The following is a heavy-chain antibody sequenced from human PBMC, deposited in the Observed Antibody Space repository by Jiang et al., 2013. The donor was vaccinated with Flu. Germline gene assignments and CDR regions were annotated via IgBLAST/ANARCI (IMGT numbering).Heavy chain of an antibody. D-gene: IGHD6-13*01. J-gene: IGHJ5*02. Sequence: QLLESGGGVVQPGMSLRLSCAASGITFTSYAIHWVRQAPGKGLEWVAVISHDGSSGRFADSVTGRFTISRDNSKSTVYLQMNSLRPEDTAMYRCARGGGAAVGTVGFDPWGRGTLVTVSS. CDR3: ARGGGAAVGTVGFDP. CDR1: GITFTSYA. CDR2: ISHDGSSG. V-gene: IGHV3-30-3*01.